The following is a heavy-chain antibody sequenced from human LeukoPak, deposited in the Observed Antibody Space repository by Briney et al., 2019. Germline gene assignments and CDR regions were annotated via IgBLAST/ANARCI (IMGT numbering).Heavy chain of an antibody. CDR3: ARVRYYYGSGSYLP. Sequence: GASVKVSCKASGYTFTSYGISWVRQAPGQGLEWMGWISAYNGNTNYAQKLQGRVTMTTDTSTSTAYMELRSLRSDDTAVYYCARVRYYYGSGSYLPWGQGTLVTVSS. V-gene: IGHV1-18*01. J-gene: IGHJ5*02. D-gene: IGHD3-10*01. CDR2: ISAYNGNT. CDR1: GYTFTSYG.